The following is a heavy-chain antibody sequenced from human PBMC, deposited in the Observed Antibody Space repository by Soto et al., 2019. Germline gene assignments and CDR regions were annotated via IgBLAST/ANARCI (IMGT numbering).Heavy chain of an antibody. D-gene: IGHD6-19*01. CDR2: IIPIFGTA. CDR3: ARDHYFWAPTQGQPGSSGCIY. CDR1: GGTFSSYA. Sequence: QVQLVQSGAEVKKPGSSVKVSCKASGGTFSSYAISWVRQAPGQGLEWMGGIIPIFGTANYAQKFQGRVTITADESTSTAYMELSSLRSEDTAVYYCARDHYFWAPTQGQPGSSGCIYWGQGTLVTVSS. J-gene: IGHJ4*02. V-gene: IGHV1-69*12.